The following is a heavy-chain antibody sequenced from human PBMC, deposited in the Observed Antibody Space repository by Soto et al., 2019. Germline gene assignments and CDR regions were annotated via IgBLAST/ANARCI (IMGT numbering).Heavy chain of an antibody. CDR2: IDWNDDK. CDR1: GFSLSTDGMC. J-gene: IGHJ1*01. D-gene: IGHD2-21*01. Sequence: SGPTLVNPTLTLTLTCTISGFSLSTDGMCVSSIRQPPGKALEWLARIDWNDDKYYSTSLKARLTISKETSKNQAVLTMTKLDPADTATYYCARVWWFGEKEYFQNWGQGTLVTVSS. CDR3: ARVWWFGEKEYFQN. V-gene: IGHV2-70*11.